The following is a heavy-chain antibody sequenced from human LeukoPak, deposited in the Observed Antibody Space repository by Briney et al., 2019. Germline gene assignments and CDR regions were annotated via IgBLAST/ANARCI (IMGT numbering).Heavy chain of an antibody. CDR3: AKADGDSDAFDI. Sequence: GGSLRLSCAASGFTFDDYAMHWVRQAPGKGLEWVSGISWNSGSIGYADSMKGRFTISRDNAKNSLYLQMNSLRAEDMALYYCAKADGDSDAFDIWGQGTMVIVSS. J-gene: IGHJ3*02. V-gene: IGHV3-9*03. D-gene: IGHD4-17*01. CDR1: GFTFDDYA. CDR2: ISWNSGSI.